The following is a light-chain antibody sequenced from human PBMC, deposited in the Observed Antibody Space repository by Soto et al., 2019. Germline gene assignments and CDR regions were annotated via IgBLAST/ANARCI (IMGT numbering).Light chain of an antibody. CDR2: DVT. J-gene: IGLJ1*01. CDR1: LSDVGAYHR. Sequence: QPVLTQPPSVSGSPGQSGTISCTGTLSDVGAYHRVPWYQHSPGTAPKVLIYDVTNRPSGVPDRFSGSRSGKTASLTISGRQADDEADYYCSLYTSSSTYVFGPGTKLTVL. V-gene: IGLV2-18*01. CDR3: SLYTSSSTYV.